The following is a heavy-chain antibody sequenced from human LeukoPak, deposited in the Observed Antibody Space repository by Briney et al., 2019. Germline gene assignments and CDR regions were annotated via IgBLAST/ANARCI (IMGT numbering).Heavy chain of an antibody. J-gene: IGHJ4*02. D-gene: IGHD1-1*01. CDR1: GFSFDDYA. CDR2: ISGSGGST. CDR3: AKDTPTGDTTH. V-gene: IGHV3-23*01. Sequence: GGSLRLSCSVSGFSFDDYAMNWVRQAPGKGLEWVSAISGSGGSTYYADSVKGRFTISRDNSKNTLYLQMNSLRAEDTAVYYCAKDTPTGDTTHWSQGTLVTVSS.